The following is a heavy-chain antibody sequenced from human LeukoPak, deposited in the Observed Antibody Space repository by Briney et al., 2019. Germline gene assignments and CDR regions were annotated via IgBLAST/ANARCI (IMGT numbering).Heavy chain of an antibody. D-gene: IGHD3-10*01. V-gene: IGHV3-23*01. CDR2: ISGSGGST. J-gene: IGHJ6*02. CDR3: AKHMVRGVNSYYYGMDV. CDR1: GFTFSSYS. Sequence: AGGSLRLSCAASGFTFSSYSMNWVRQAPGKGLEWVSAISGSGGSTYYADSVKGRFTISRDNSKNTLYLQMNSLRAEDTAVYYCAKHMVRGVNSYYYGMDVWGQGTTVTVSS.